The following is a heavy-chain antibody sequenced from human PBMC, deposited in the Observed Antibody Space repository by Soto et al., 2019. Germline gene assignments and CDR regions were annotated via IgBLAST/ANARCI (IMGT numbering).Heavy chain of an antibody. CDR2: ISYDGSNK. CDR1: GFTFSSYG. CDR3: AKGPSRYCSGGSCYSEYFQR. D-gene: IGHD2-15*01. Sequence: VGSLRLSCAASGFTFSSYGMHWVRQAPGKGLEWVGVISYDGSNKYYADSAKGRFTISRDNSKNTLYLQMNRLRAEDTAVYYYAKGPSRYCSGGSCYSEYFQRWGQGTLVTVSS. J-gene: IGHJ1*01. V-gene: IGHV3-30*18.